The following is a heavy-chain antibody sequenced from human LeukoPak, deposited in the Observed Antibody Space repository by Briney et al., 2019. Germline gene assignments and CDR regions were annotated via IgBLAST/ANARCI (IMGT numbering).Heavy chain of an antibody. CDR3: ARDVTHYYDSSGYPFDY. J-gene: IGHJ4*02. V-gene: IGHV3-30-3*01. D-gene: IGHD3-22*01. Sequence: GGSLRLSCAASGFTFSSYAMHWVRQAPGKGLEWVAIISYDGTNKYYADSVKGRFTISRDNSKNTLYLQMNSLRAEDTAVYYCARDVTHYYDSSGYPFDYWGQGTLVTVSS. CDR2: ISYDGTNK. CDR1: GFTFSSYA.